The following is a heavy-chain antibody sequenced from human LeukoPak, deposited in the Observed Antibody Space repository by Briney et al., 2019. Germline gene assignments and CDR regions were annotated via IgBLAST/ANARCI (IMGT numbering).Heavy chain of an antibody. CDR1: GFTFSSYG. J-gene: IGHJ4*02. CDR3: ANLDDSHYYDSSGYRERGIDY. V-gene: IGHV3-30*02. CDR2: IRYDGGNK. D-gene: IGHD3-22*01. Sequence: GGSLRLSCAASGFTFSSYGMHWVRQAPGKGLEWVAFIRYDGGNKYYADSVKGRFTNSRDNSKNTLYLQMNSPRAEDTAVYYCANLDDSHYYDSSGYRERGIDYWGQGTLVTVSS.